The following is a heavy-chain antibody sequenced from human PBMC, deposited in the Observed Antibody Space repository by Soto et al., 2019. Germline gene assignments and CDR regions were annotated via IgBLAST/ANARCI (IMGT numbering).Heavy chain of an antibody. CDR1: GGTFSSYA. CDR3: ARAAQMYSSREAVDY. Sequence: GASVKVSCKASGGTFSSYAISWVRQAPGQGLEWMGGIIPIFGTANYAQKFQGRVTITADKSTSTAYMELSSQRSEDTAVYYCARAAQMYSSREAVDYWGQGTLVTVSS. CDR2: IIPIFGTA. V-gene: IGHV1-69*06. D-gene: IGHD6-13*01. J-gene: IGHJ4*02.